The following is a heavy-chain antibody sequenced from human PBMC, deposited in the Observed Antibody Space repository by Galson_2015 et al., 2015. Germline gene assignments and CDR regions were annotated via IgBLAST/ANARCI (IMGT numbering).Heavy chain of an antibody. Sequence: ASGYSFISFGFNWVRQAPGQGLERIGWISTYNGKTDYGRKFQGRVTMTTDTSTRTAYMELRSLRSDDTAVYYCARGGVRLGDPFDSWGQGTLVTVSS. CDR1: GYSFISFG. V-gene: IGHV1-18*01. CDR3: ARGGVRLGDPFDS. D-gene: IGHD2-21*01. CDR2: ISTYNGKT. J-gene: IGHJ4*02.